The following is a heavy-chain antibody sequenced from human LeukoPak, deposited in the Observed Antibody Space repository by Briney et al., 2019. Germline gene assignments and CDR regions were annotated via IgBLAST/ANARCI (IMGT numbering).Heavy chain of an antibody. D-gene: IGHD4-17*01. V-gene: IGHV4-38-2*02. CDR3: ARHQPTVTNPVGSDY. CDR2: IYHSGST. Sequence: SETLSLTCTVSGYSISSGYYWGWIRQPPGKGLEWIGSIYHSGSTYYNPSLKSRVTISVDTSKNQFSLKLSSVTAADTAVYYCARHQPTVTNPVGSDYWGQGTLVTVSS. J-gene: IGHJ4*02. CDR1: GYSISSGYY.